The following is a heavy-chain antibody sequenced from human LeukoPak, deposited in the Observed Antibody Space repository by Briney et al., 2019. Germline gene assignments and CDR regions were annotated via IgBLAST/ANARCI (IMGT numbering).Heavy chain of an antibody. Sequence: PGGSLRLSCAASGFTFSSYWMTWVRQTPGKGLEWVANIKQDGSEKYYVDSVKGRFTISRDNSKNTLYLQMNSLRAEDTAVYYCAKGYASSGWYFDYWGQGTLVTVSS. CDR2: IKQDGSEK. CDR1: GFTFSSYW. J-gene: IGHJ4*02. CDR3: AKGYASSGWYFDY. V-gene: IGHV3-7*01. D-gene: IGHD6-19*01.